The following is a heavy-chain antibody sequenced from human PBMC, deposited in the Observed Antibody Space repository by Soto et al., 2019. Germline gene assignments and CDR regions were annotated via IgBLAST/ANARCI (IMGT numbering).Heavy chain of an antibody. Sequence: QVQLVESGGGVVQPGRSLRLSCAASGFTFSSYGTHRVRQAPGKGLEWVALIWYDGSNKYYADSVKGRFTISRDNSKNTLYLQMNSLRAEETAVYYCARRGGGSYEDYWGQGTLVTVSS. CDR2: IWYDGSNK. J-gene: IGHJ4*02. D-gene: IGHD1-26*01. V-gene: IGHV3-33*01. CDR1: GFTFSSYG. CDR3: ARRGGGSYEDY.